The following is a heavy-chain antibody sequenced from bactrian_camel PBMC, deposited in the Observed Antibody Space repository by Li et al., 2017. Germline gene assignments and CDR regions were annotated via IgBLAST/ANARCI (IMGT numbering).Heavy chain of an antibody. CDR1: GFTFTNVT. V-gene: IGHV3S31*01. CDR2: ITYGGSTT. Sequence: VQLVESGGGLVQPGGSLKLSCAVSGFTFTNVTMSWVRQGPGKGLEWVSTITYGGSTTYYADSVKGRFTISQDNAKSTLYLQMNNLKPEDAAKYYCAADWCPDLTGPPGIDYNMRPKFEGQGTQVTVS. D-gene: IGHD4*01. J-gene: IGHJ4*01.